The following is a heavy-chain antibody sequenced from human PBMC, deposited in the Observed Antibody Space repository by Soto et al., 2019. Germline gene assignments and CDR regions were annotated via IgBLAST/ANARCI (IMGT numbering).Heavy chain of an antibody. Sequence: EVQLLESGGGLVQPGGSLRLSCAASGFTFNSYAMSWVRQAPGKGLEWVSAVSGLGASSYYADSVRGRFTISRDNSNNTLYLQMNSLRAEDTAVYYCAKLSQYSSSYYFNSWGQVTLVTVSS. J-gene: IGHJ4*02. CDR2: VSGLGASS. CDR3: AKLSQYSSSYYFNS. CDR1: GFTFNSYA. D-gene: IGHD6-6*01. V-gene: IGHV3-23*01.